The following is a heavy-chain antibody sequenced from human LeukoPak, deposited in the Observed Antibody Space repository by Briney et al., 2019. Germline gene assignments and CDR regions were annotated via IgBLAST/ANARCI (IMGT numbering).Heavy chain of an antibody. V-gene: IGHV1-46*01. CDR3: ARGSRFLDY. J-gene: IGHJ4*02. D-gene: IGHD3-3*01. CDR1: GYTFTSDY. CDR2: INPSGGRT. Sequence: GASVKVSCKAPGYTFTSDYIHWVRQAPGQGLEWLGIINPSGGRTTYGQNFQGRVTMTRDTSTSTVYMELSSLRSKDTAVYYCARGSRFLDYWGQGTLVTVSS.